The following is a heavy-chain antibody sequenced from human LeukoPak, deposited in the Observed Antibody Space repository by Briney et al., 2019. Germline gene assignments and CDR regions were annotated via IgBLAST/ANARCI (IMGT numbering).Heavy chain of an antibody. V-gene: IGHV3-9*01. CDR2: ISWNSGSI. J-gene: IGHJ4*02. CDR3: AKGSCSGGSCYFDY. CDR1: GFTFDDYA. D-gene: IGHD2-15*01. Sequence: GGSLTLSCAASGFTFDDYAMHWVRQAPGKGLEWVSGISWNSGSIVYADSVKGRFTISRDNAKNSLYLQMNSLRAEDTALYYCAKGSCSGGSCYFDYWGQGTLVTVSS.